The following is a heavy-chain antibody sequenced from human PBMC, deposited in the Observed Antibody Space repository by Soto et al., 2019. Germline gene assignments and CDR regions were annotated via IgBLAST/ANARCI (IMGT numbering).Heavy chain of an antibody. CDR3: ARSIRLAGLYGYYAMDV. J-gene: IGHJ6*02. CDR1: GDSVSDNSAA. D-gene: IGHD6-19*01. CDR2: TFYRSRWYN. Sequence: PSQTLSLTCAISGDSVSDNSAAWNWIRQSPSRGLEWLGWTFYRSRWYNGYAVSVKSRIIINADTSKNQFSLQLNSVTPEDAAVYYCARSIRLAGLYGYYAMDVWGQGTTVTVSS. V-gene: IGHV6-1*01.